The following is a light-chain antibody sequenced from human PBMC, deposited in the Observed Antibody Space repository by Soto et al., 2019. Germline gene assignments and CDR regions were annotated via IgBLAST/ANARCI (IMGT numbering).Light chain of an antibody. CDR1: QSVSSNQ. CDR2: GAS. J-gene: IGKJ1*01. V-gene: IGKV3-20*01. CDR3: QQYGGSPRT. Sequence: EFVLTQAPGTLSLSPGERATLSCRTSQSVSSNQLAWYQQKPGQAPRLLIYGASSRTTGIPDRFSGSGSGTNFTLTISRLETEDFAVYSCQQYGGSPRTLGQGTNVDIK.